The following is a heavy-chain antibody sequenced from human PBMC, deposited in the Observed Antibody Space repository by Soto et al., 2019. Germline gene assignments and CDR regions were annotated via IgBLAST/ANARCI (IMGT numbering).Heavy chain of an antibody. CDR2: IIPIFGTT. D-gene: IGHD3-10*01. J-gene: IGHJ6*02. Sequence: SVKVCCKASGGTFSSYAMSWVRQAPGQGLEWMGGIIPIFGTTNYAQKFQGRVTITADESTSTAYMELNSLRAEDTAVYYCARERGSGSMRDYYYYYGMDVWGQGTTVTVSS. CDR3: ARERGSGSMRDYYYYYGMDV. CDR1: GGTFSSYA. V-gene: IGHV1-69*13.